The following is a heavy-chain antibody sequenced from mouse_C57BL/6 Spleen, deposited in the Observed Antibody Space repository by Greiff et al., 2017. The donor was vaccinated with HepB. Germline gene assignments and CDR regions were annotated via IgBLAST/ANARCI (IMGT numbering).Heavy chain of an antibody. CDR1: GFSLTSYA. J-gene: IGHJ1*03. V-gene: IGHV2-9-1*01. CDR3: ARILTTVVVHWYFDV. D-gene: IGHD1-1*01. CDR2: IWTGGGT. Sequence: VKLVESGPGLVAPSQSLSITCTVSGFSLTSYAISWVRQPPGKGLEWLGVIWTGGGTNYNSALKSRLSISKDNSKSQVFLKMNSLQTDDTARYYCARILTTVVVHWYFDVWGTGTTVTVSS.